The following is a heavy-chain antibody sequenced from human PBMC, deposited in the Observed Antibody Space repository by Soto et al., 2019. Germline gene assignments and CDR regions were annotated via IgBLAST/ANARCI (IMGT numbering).Heavy chain of an antibody. CDR2: LYYSGNT. J-gene: IGHJ6*02. V-gene: IGHV4-59*01. D-gene: IGHD3-3*01. CDR3: ARAQYAIFGDYYYGMDD. CDR1: GGSISPFY. Sequence: SSETLSLTCTVSGGSISPFYWSWVRQPPGKGLEWIGYLYYSGNTNYNPSLKSRVTISVDTSKNQFSLKLSSVTAADTAVYYCARAQYAIFGDYYYGMDDWGQGTTVTVSS.